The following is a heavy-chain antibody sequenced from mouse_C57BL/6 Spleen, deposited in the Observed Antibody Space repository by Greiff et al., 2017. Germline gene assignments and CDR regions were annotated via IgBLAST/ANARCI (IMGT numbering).Heavy chain of an antibody. Sequence: QVQLQQPGAELVKPGASVKLSCKASGYTFTSYWMHWVKQRPGQGLEWIGMIHPNSGSTNYNEKFKSKATLTVDKSSSTAYMKLSSLTSEDSAVXYCARSTAQATPYWGQGTTLTVSS. V-gene: IGHV1-64*01. J-gene: IGHJ2*01. CDR1: GYTFTSYW. CDR3: ARSTAQATPY. D-gene: IGHD3-2*02. CDR2: IHPNSGST.